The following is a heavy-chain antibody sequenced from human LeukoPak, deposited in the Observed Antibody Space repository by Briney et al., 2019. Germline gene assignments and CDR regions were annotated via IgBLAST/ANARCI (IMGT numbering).Heavy chain of an antibody. D-gene: IGHD2-2*01. J-gene: IGHJ5*02. CDR1: GYTFTGYY. CDR3: ARESDIVVVPAAIEVPRALDP. CDR2: INPNSGGT. V-gene: IGHV1-2*02. Sequence: ASVKVSCTASGYTFTGYYMHWVRQAPGQGLEWMGWINPNSGGTNYAQKVQGRVTMTRDTSISTAYMELSRLRSADTAVYYCARESDIVVVPAAIEVPRALDPWGQGTLVTVSS.